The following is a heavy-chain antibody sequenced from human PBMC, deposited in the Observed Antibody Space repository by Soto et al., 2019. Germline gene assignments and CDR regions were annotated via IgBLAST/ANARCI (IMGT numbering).Heavy chain of an antibody. V-gene: IGHV3-33*01. CDR3: ARAPWYYDKGGMDV. Sequence: QVQLVESGGGVVQPGRSLRLSCAASGFTFSSYGMHWVRQAPGKGLEWVAVIWYDGSNKYYADYVKGRFTISRDNSKNTLYLQMNSLRAEDTAVYYCARAPWYYDKGGMDVWGQGTTVTVSS. D-gene: IGHD3-9*01. CDR2: IWYDGSNK. CDR1: GFTFSSYG. J-gene: IGHJ6*02.